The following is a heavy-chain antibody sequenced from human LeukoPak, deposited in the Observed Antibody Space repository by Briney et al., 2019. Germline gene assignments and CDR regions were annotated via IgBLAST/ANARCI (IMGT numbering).Heavy chain of an antibody. CDR2: ISSSGRSV. V-gene: IGHV3-48*03. J-gene: IGHJ4*02. CDR1: GFTFSSFD. CDR3: ARDYGGNPGY. D-gene: IGHD4-23*01. Sequence: GGSLRLSCAASGFTFSSFDMNWVRQAPGKGLEWVSYISSSGRSVYYADSVKGRFTISRDNAKNSLCLQMNSLRAEDTAVYYCARDYGGNPGYWGQGTLVTVSS.